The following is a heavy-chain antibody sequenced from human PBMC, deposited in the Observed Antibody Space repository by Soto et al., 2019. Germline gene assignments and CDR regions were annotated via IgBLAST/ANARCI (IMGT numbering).Heavy chain of an antibody. V-gene: IGHV3-23*01. J-gene: IGHJ4*02. D-gene: IGHD1-26*01. CDR1: GFTFSSYA. CDR2: ISGSGGST. CDR3: AKDPGSNRKIRKGGFAY. Sequence: EVQLLESGGGLVQPGGSLRLSCAASGFTFSSYAMSWVRQAPGKGLEWVSAISGSGGSTYYADSVKGRFTISRDNSQDTLYLQMNSLRAEDKAVYYCAKDPGSNRKIRKGGFAYWGQGTLVTVSS.